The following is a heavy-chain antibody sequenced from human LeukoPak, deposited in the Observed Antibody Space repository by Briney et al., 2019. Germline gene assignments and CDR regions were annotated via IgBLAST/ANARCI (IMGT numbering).Heavy chain of an antibody. CDR3: AKDSLKWGIAAAGTVY. CDR1: GFTFSSYA. CDR2: ISGSGGST. V-gene: IGHV3-23*01. D-gene: IGHD6-13*01. Sequence: GGSLRLSCAASGFTFSSYAMSWVRQAPGEGLEWVSAISGSGGSTYYADSVKGRFTISRDNSKNTLYLQMNSLRAEDTAVYYCAKDSLKWGIAAAGTVYWGQGTLVTVSS. J-gene: IGHJ4*02.